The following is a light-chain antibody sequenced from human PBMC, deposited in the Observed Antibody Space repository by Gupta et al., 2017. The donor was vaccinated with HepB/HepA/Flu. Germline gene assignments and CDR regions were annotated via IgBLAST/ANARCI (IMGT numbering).Light chain of an antibody. Sequence: DSQMTQSPSSLSASVGDRVTITCRASQSISSYLNWYQQKPGQPPKLLIYAASSLQSGVPSRFSGSGSGTDFTLTISSLQPEDFATYYCQQSYSTPFTFGGGTKVEIK. J-gene: IGKJ4*01. CDR3: QQSYSTPFT. V-gene: IGKV1-39*01. CDR2: AAS. CDR1: QSISSY.